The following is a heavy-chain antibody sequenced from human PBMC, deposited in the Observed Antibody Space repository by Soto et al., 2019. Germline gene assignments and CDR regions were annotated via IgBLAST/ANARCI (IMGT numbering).Heavy chain of an antibody. CDR1: EFTLSSYG. CDR3: ARAPLAKGVPGAIVGYGLYV. V-gene: IGHV3-21*01. J-gene: IGHJ6*02. Sequence: EVQLVDSGGDLVKPGGSLRLSCVASEFTLSSYGMNWVRQAPGKGLEWVSFISSSSTFIYYADSVKGRFTISRDNARNSLFLQMNSLNVDDTAVYYGARAPLAKGVPGAIVGYGLYVWGQGTTVTVSS. CDR2: ISSSSTFI. D-gene: IGHD3-10*01.